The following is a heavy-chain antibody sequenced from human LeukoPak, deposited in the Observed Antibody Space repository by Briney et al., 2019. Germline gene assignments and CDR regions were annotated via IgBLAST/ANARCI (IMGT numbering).Heavy chain of an antibody. D-gene: IGHD2-15*01. CDR2: ISPSGGIT. V-gene: IGHV3-23*01. J-gene: IGHJ4*02. CDR1: GFTFSSHG. CDR3: ARASWGSAVVLAATASDF. Sequence: GGSLRLSCAASGFTFSSHGMNWVRQAPGKGPEWVSGISPSGGITYYTDSVKGRFTISRDNAKNSLYLQMNSLGAEDTAVYYCARASWGSAVVLAATASDFWGQGTLVTVSS.